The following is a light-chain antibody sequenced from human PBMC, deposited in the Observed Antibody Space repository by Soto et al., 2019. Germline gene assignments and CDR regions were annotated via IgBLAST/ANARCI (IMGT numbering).Light chain of an antibody. Sequence: EIMMTHSPGTLSVSPGEGATLSCTASQSVNLNLAWYQLKPGQPARLLLYGASTRAPGIPVRFRGSGSGTEFTLTISNMRFEDSEVYYCHQYNSSPRGTIGPGTKVEIK. CDR2: GAS. CDR3: HQYNSSPRGT. J-gene: IGKJ3*01. V-gene: IGKV3-15*01. CDR1: QSVNLN.